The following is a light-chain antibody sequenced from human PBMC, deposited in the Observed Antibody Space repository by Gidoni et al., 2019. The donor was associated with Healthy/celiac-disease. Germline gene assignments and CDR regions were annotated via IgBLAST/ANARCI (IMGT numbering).Light chain of an antibody. J-gene: IGLJ2*01. CDR2: GNS. Sequence: QSVLPQPPSVSGAPGQRVTISCTGSSPNNGAGYDVHWYQQLPGTAPKPLIYGNSNRPSGVPDRFSGSKSGTSASLAITGLQAEDEADYYCQSYDSSLSVLVFGGGTKLTV. CDR1: SPNNGAGYD. V-gene: IGLV1-40*01. CDR3: QSYDSSLSVLV.